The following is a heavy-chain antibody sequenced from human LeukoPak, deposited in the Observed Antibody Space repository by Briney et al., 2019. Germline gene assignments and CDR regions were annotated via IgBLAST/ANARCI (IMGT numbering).Heavy chain of an antibody. Sequence: ASVKVSCKASGYTFTGYYMHWVRQAPGQGLEWMGWINPNSGGTNYAQKFQGRVTMTRDTSISTAYMELSRLRSDDTAVYYCVRWQDGGNPGFDYWGQGTLVTVSS. J-gene: IGHJ4*02. D-gene: IGHD4-23*01. V-gene: IGHV1-2*02. CDR1: GYTFTGYY. CDR3: VRWQDGGNPGFDY. CDR2: INPNSGGT.